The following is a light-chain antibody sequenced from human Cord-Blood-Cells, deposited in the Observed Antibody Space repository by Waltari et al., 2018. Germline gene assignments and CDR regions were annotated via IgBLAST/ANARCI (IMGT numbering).Light chain of an antibody. J-gene: IGKJ4*01. V-gene: IGKV3-20*01. CDR1: QSVTSSY. CDR2: GAS. Sequence: EIVLTQSPGTPSLSPGERATLSCRAGQSVTSSYLAWYQQKPGKAPRILIYGASSRATGIPDRFSGSGSGTDFTLTISRLEPEDFAVYYCQQYGSSPLTFGGGTKVEIK. CDR3: QQYGSSPLT.